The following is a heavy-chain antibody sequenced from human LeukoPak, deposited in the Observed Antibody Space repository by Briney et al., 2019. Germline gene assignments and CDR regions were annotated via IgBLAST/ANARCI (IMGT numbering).Heavy chain of an antibody. CDR2: ISAYNGNT. CDR3: ARDRTLYYYGSGSGSDGMDV. CDR1: GYTFTSYG. V-gene: IGHV1-18*01. J-gene: IGHJ6*02. Sequence: ASVKVSCKASGYTFTSYGISWVRQAPGQGLEWMGWISAYNGNTNYAQKLQGRVTMTTDTSTSTAYMELRSLRSDDTAVYYCARDRTLYYYGSGSGSDGMDVWGQGTTVTVSS. D-gene: IGHD3-10*01.